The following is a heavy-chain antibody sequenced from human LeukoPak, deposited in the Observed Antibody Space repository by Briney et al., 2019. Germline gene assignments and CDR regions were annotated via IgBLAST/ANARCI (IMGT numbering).Heavy chain of an antibody. CDR2: INSDGSST. J-gene: IGHJ4*02. CDR1: GFTFSSYC. V-gene: IGHV3-74*01. D-gene: IGHD4-17*01. Sequence: AGALRLSCAASGFTFSSYCMHWVRQAPGKGLVWVSRINSDGSSTSYADSVKGRCTISRDNAKNTRYLEMNSLRAEDTAVYYCARNYGVEYWGQGTLVTVSS. CDR3: ARNYGVEY.